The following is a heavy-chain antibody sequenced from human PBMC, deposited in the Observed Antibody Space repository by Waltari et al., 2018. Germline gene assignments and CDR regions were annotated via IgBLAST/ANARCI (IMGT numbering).Heavy chain of an antibody. CDR3: ARESAFSTSWYPGFDP. V-gene: IGHV1-2*06. CDR2: INPNSGDT. J-gene: IGHJ5*02. D-gene: IGHD2-2*01. CDR1: GYSLTSYD. Sequence: QVELVQSGAEVRKPGASVKVSCKAAGYSLTSYDRHWVRQAPGLGLEWVGRINPNSGDTNSAPKFQGRVTLTRDTSVNTAFLELRSLTSDDTAVYFCARESAFSTSWYPGFDPWGQGTLVTVAS.